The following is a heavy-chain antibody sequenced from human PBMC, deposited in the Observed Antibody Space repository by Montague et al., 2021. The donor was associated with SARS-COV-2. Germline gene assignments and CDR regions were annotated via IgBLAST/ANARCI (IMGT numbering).Heavy chain of an antibody. D-gene: IGHD2-2*01. CDR3: AGGRRPVVVPGAGPAGRAFDT. Sequence: SETLSLTCAISGGSFSNYYWSWIRQPQGTGLEWIGEVNRSGTTIYNPYVKSGVTISVDTSKNQFYLRLNSVTAADTAVSYCAGGRRPVVVPGAGPAGRAFDTWGQGTMVTVSS. CDR1: GGSFSNYY. V-gene: IGHV4-34*01. J-gene: IGHJ3*02. CDR2: VNRSGTT.